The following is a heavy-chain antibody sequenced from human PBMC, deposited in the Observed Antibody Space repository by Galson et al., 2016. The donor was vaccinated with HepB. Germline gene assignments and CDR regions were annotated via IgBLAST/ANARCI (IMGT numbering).Heavy chain of an antibody. V-gene: IGHV5-51*01. CDR2: IYSGDSDT. D-gene: IGHD3-3*01. Sequence: QSGAEVKKPGESLKISCQGSGYHFSGFWLAWVRHMPGKGLEWMGIIYSGDSDTKYSPSFQGQVTMSVDKSIRTAYLQWSSLKASDTAIYYCARLGGGYYEFQSGYFGRDSWGQGTLVTVSS. J-gene: IGHJ4*02. CDR1: GYHFSGFW. CDR3: ARLGGGYYEFQSGYFGRDS.